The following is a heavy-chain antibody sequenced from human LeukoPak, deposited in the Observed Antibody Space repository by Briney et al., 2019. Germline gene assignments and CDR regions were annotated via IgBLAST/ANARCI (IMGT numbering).Heavy chain of an antibody. J-gene: IGHJ5*02. CDR1: GGSISSYY. V-gene: IGHV4-4*09. Sequence: KPSETLSLTCTVSGGSISSYYWSWIRQPPGKGLEWIGYIYTSGSTNYNPSLKSRVTISVDTSKNQFSLKLSSVTAADTAVYYCAKRRHYSGSGDYYRDPWGQGTLVTVSS. CDR3: AKRRHYSGSGDYYRDP. D-gene: IGHD3-10*01. CDR2: IYTSGST.